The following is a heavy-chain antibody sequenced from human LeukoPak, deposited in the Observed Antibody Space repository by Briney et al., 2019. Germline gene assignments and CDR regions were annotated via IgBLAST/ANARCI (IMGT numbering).Heavy chain of an antibody. D-gene: IGHD5-18*01. CDR3: ARVDTVNYYHYMDG. J-gene: IGHJ6*03. V-gene: IGHV1-46*01. Sequence: ASGKVSCKASGYTFTSYYMHWVRQAPGQGLEWMGLINPTGGSTGYAQKFQGRVTMTMDTSTSTVDMGLNSLISDDTAVYCCARVDTVNYYHYMDGWGKGTPVTVSS. CDR1: GYTFTSYY. CDR2: INPTGGST.